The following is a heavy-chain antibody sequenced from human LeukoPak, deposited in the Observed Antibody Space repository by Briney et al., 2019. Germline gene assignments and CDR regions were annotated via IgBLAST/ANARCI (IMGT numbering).Heavy chain of an antibody. V-gene: IGHV3-30*18. CDR2: ISYDGSNK. CDR3: AKDYSGPFDY. Sequence: GGSLRLSCAASRFTFSSYGMHWVRQAPGKGLEWVAVISYDGSNKYYADSVKGRFTISRDNSKSTLYLQMNSLRAEDTAVYYCAKDYSGPFDYWGQGTLVTVSS. CDR1: RFTFSSYG. D-gene: IGHD2-15*01. J-gene: IGHJ4*02.